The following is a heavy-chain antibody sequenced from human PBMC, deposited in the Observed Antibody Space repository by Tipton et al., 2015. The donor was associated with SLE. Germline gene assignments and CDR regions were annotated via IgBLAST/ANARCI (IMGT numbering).Heavy chain of an antibody. CDR1: GGSISSGSYY. V-gene: IGHV4-30-4*01. D-gene: IGHD1-26*01. CDR3: ARCIVGANSYYYYMDV. J-gene: IGHJ6*03. CDR2: IYYSGST. Sequence: TLSLTCTVSGGSISSGSYYWCWIRQPPGKGLEWIGYIYYSGSTYYNPSLKSRVTISVDTSKNQFSLKLSSVTAADTAVYYCARCIVGANSYYYYMDVWGKGTTVTVSS.